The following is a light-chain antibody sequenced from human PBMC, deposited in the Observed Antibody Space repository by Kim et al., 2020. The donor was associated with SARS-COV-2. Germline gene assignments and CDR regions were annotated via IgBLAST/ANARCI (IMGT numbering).Light chain of an antibody. J-gene: IGKJ4*01. CDR1: QSVSSY. Sequence: EIVMTQSPATLSVSPGERATLSCRASQSVSSYLAWYQQKPGQAPRLLIYGASTRAPGIPARFSGSGSGTDFTLTIYSLQSEDFAVYYCNQYNNWPPLTFGGGTKVDIK. V-gene: IGKV3-15*01. CDR2: GAS. CDR3: NQYNNWPPLT.